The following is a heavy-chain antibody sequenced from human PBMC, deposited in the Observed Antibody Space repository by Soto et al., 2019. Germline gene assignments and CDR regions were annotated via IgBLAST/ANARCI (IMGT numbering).Heavy chain of an antibody. V-gene: IGHV1-3*01. Sequence: ASLKVSCKASGYTFTSYAMHWVRQAPGQRLEWMGWINAGNGNTKYSQKFQGRVTITRDTSASTAYMELSSLRSEDTAVYYCARDLIVVVVAATEDNYYGMDVWGQGTTVTVSS. CDR1: GYTFTSYA. CDR2: INAGNGNT. D-gene: IGHD2-15*01. J-gene: IGHJ6*02. CDR3: ARDLIVVVVAATEDNYYGMDV.